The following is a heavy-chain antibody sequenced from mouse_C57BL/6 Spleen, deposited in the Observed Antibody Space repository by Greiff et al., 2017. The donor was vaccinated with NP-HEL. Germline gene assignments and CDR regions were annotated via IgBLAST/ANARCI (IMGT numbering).Heavy chain of an antibody. V-gene: IGHV1-64*01. CDR3: ATSYYSNYGGYFDY. CDR2: IHPNSGST. CDR1: GYTFTSYW. J-gene: IGHJ2*01. D-gene: IGHD2-5*01. Sequence: QVQLKQPGAELVKPGASVKLSCKASGYTFTSYWMHWVKQRPGQGLEWIGMIHPNSGSTNYNEKFKSKATLTVDKSSSTAYMQLSSLTSEDSAVYFCATSYYSNYGGYFDYWGQGTTLTVSS.